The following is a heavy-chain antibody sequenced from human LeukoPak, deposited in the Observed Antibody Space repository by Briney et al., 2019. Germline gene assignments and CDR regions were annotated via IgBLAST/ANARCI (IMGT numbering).Heavy chain of an antibody. CDR3: ARDLGQYYDTSDNWFDP. V-gene: IGHV3-23*01. J-gene: IGHJ5*02. D-gene: IGHD3-22*01. CDR1: GFTFSNFG. Sequence: PGGSLRLSCAASGFTFSNFGMSWVRQALGKGLEWVSVISGSGGSTYYADSVKGRFTISRDNAKNTLNLQMNSLRAEDTAVYYCARDLGQYYDTSDNWFDPWGQGTLVTVSS. CDR2: ISGSGGST.